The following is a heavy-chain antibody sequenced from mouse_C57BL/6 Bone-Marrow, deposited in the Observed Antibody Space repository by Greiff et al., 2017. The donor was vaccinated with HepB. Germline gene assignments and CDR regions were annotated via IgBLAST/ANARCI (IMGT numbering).Heavy chain of an antibody. CDR2: IRLKSDNYAT. CDR3: TTVVSYYAMDY. J-gene: IGHJ4*01. V-gene: IGHV6-3*01. Sequence: DVMLVESGGGLLQPGGSMKLSCVASGFTFSNYWMNWVRQSPEKGLEWVAQIRLKSDNYATHYAESVKGRFTISRDDSKSSVYLQMNNLRAEDTGIYYCTTVVSYYAMDYWGQGTSVTVSS. D-gene: IGHD1-1*01. CDR1: GFTFSNYW.